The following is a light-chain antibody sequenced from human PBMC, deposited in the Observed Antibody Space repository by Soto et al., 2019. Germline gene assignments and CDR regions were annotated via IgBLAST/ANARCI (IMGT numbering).Light chain of an antibody. CDR1: SSDVGNYNY. V-gene: IGLV2-8*01. J-gene: IGLJ2*01. CDR3: SAYAGSNDFVV. CDR2: EVN. Sequence: QSALTQPPSASGSPGQSVTISCTGTSSDVGNYNYVSWYQQHPGKTPKLMIYEVNKRPSGVPDRFSGSKSGNTASLTVSGLQAEDEADYFCSAYAGSNDFVVFGGGTKSPS.